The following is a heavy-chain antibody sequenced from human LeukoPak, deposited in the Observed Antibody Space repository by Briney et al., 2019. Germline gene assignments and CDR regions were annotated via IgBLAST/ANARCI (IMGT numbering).Heavy chain of an antibody. V-gene: IGHV1-18*01. CDR3: ARGTIYYYDSSGYYPFDY. CDR1: GYTFTSYG. Sequence: ASVKVSCEASGYTFTSYGISWVRQAPGQGLEWMGWISAYNGNTNYAQKVQGRVTMTTDTSTSTAYMELRSLRSDDTAVYYCARGTIYYYDSSGYYPFDYWGQGTLVTVSS. CDR2: ISAYNGNT. D-gene: IGHD3-22*01. J-gene: IGHJ4*02.